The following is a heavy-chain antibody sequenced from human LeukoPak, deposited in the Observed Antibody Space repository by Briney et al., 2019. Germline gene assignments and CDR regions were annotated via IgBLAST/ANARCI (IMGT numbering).Heavy chain of an antibody. CDR3: AKDFFSGWAIDY. CDR2: IDSGGGT. Sequence: GGSLRLSCAASGFTFSSYAMGWVRQAPGKGLEWVSAIDSGGGTWYADSVKGRFTISRDNSKNTLYLQTNSLRAEDTAVYYCAKDFFSGWAIDYWGQGTLVTVSS. V-gene: IGHV3-23*01. D-gene: IGHD6-19*01. CDR1: GFTFSSYA. J-gene: IGHJ4*02.